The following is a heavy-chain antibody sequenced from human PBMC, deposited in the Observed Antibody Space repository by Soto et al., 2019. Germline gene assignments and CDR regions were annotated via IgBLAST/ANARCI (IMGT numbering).Heavy chain of an antibody. CDR1: SGTFSTFA. V-gene: IGHV1-69*10. Sequence: GASMNVSCTASSGTFSTFAISGVRQAPGQGLEWMGGIIPIIGKANYAQKFQGRVTINADTSTSTAYMELRCLRSNDTAVYYCARRGTPIDYWGQGTLVTVSS. CDR2: IIPIIGKA. J-gene: IGHJ4*02. CDR3: ARRGTPIDY. D-gene: IGHD3-16*01.